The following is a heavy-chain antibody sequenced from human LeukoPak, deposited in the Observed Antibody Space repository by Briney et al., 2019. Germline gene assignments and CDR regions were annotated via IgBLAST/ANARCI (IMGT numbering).Heavy chain of an antibody. CDR3: VRATWTSTADAVW. CDR2: GRGNGDT. CDR1: GFSLSSNA. D-gene: IGHD3/OR15-3a*01. J-gene: IGHJ4*02. V-gene: IGHV3-23*01. Sequence: GGSLTLSCPASGFSLSSNAMSWVRQAAAWGLEWVSSGRGNGDTFYVDSVKGRFTLSRDECRNKVYRHLNNVRVEDSVLYYCVRATWTSTADAVWWGQGTLVTVSS.